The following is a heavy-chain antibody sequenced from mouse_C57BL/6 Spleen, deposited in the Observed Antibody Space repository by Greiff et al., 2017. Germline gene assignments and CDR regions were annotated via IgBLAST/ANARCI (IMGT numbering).Heavy chain of an antibody. J-gene: IGHJ2*01. V-gene: IGHV3-1*01. CDR1: GYSITSGYD. CDR3: ARGGGLRLFDY. CDR2: ISYSGST. D-gene: IGHD3-2*02. Sequence: EVMLVESGPGMVKPSQSLSLTCTVTGYSITSGYDWHWIRHFPGNKLEWMGYISYSGSTNYNPSLKSRISITHDTSKNHFFLKLNSVTTEDTATYYCARGGGLRLFDYWGQGTTLTVSS.